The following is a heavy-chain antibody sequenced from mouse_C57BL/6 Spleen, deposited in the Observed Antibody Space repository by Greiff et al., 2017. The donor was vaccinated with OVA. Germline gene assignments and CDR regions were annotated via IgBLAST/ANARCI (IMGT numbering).Heavy chain of an antibody. Sequence: EVHLVESGGGLVQPGGSMKLSCVASGFTFSNYWMNWVRQSPEKGLEWVAHIRLKSDNYATHYAESVKGRFTISRDDSKSSVYLQLPTLRAEDTGIYSCSTWDGFDYWGQGTPLPVSS. CDR3: STWDGFDY. V-gene: IGHV6-3*01. CDR2: IRLKSDNYAT. J-gene: IGHJ2*01. CDR1: GFTFSNYW. D-gene: IGHD4-1*01.